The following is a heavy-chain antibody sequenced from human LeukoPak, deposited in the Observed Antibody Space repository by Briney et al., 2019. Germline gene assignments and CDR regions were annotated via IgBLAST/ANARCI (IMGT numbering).Heavy chain of an antibody. CDR1: RFSFDEYA. J-gene: IGHJ1*01. V-gene: IGHV3-9*01. CDR2: ISLNSGSI. CDR3: VKDTAPEYYYDSSGYFQQ. Sequence: GGSLRLSCAASRFSFDEYAMHWVRQAPGKGLEWVSGISLNSGSIGYADAVKGRFTISRDNAKNSLFLQMKSLRVEDTAFYYCVKDTAPEYYYDSSGYFQQWGQGALVTVSS. D-gene: IGHD3-22*01.